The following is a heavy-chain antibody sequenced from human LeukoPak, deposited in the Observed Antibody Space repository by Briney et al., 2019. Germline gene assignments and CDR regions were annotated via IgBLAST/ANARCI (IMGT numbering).Heavy chain of an antibody. CDR1: GYTFSTYG. CDR3: ARNAGSYFEFAP. CDR2: ISGNSGKT. Sequence: ASVKASCKTSGYTFSTYGLSWVRQPPGQGLEWMGWISGNSGKTHYAQKFQDRVTLTTDTSSTTAFMELRSLRSDDTAMYYCARNAGSYFEFAPWGQGTLVTVSS. V-gene: IGHV1-18*01. D-gene: IGHD1-26*01. J-gene: IGHJ5*02.